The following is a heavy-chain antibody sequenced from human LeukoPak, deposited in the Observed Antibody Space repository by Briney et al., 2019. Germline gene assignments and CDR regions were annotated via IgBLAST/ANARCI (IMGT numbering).Heavy chain of an antibody. Sequence: GASVKVSCKTSGYTFTGYYIHWVRQAPGQGLEWMGRINPNSGGTNYAQKFQGRVTMTEDTSTDTAYMELSSLRSEDTAVYYCATPGRDRTYSDAFDIWGQGTMVTVSS. J-gene: IGHJ3*02. CDR2: INPNSGGT. V-gene: IGHV1-2*06. CDR1: GYTFTGYY. CDR3: ATPGRDRTYSDAFDI. D-gene: IGHD2-15*01.